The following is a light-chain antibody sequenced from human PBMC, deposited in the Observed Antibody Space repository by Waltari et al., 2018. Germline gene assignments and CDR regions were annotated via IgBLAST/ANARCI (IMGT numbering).Light chain of an antibody. CDR2: WAS. Sequence: DIVMTQSPYSLPVSLGDRATINCKSSQSVLYSSNKKDYIAWYQHKPGQAPKLLLYWASTRKSGVPDRFSGSGSGTNFNLTISSLQAEDVAVYYCHQYYTTPPTFGGGTKVEIK. V-gene: IGKV4-1*01. CDR3: HQYYTTPPT. CDR1: QSVLYSSNKKDY. J-gene: IGKJ4*01.